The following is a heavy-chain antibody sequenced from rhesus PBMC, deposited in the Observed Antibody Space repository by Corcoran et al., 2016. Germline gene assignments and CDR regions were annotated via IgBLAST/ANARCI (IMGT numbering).Heavy chain of an antibody. Sequence: QVQLQESGPGVVKPSETLSLTCAVSGGSISGYYLWSWIRQPPGKGLEWIGYIYGGSGSTSYNHTLKSRVIISIDTSKNQFSLKLSSVTAADTAVYYCAIACGGIYCYFPDAFDFWGQGLRVTVSS. CDR3: AIACGGIYCYFPDAFDF. CDR1: GGSISGYYL. J-gene: IGHJ3*01. D-gene: IGHD2-27*01. V-gene: IGHV4S7*01. CDR2: IYGGSGST.